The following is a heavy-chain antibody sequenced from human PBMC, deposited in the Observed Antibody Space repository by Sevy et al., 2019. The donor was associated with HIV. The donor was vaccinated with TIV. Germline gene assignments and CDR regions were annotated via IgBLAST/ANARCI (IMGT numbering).Heavy chain of an antibody. J-gene: IGHJ6*02. V-gene: IGHV3-30*03. CDR1: GFTFSTYG. D-gene: IGHD5-12*01. CDR2: ISYDGSNK. Sequence: GGSLRLSCAVSGFTFSTYGMHWVRQAPGKGLEWVALISYDGSNKYYADSVKGRFSISRDNAKKSLYLQMNSLRVEGTAVYSCARVVGYDSGNYYKYYYDLDVWGQGTAVTVSS. CDR3: ARVVGYDSGNYYKYYYDLDV.